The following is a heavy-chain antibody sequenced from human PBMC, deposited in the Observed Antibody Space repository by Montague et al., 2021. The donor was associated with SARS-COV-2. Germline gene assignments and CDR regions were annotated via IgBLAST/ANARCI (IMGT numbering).Heavy chain of an antibody. Sequence: QSGAEVKKPGESLRISCQGSRYNFITYWISWVRQMPGKGLEWMGRIDPSDSYTNYSPSFQGHVTISADKSFTTAYLQLSSLKASDTAVYYCARHEGRSLHLDYWGQGTLVTVSS. J-gene: IGHJ4*02. V-gene: IGHV5-10-1*01. CDR1: RYNFITYW. CDR2: IDPSDSYT. CDR3: ARHEGRSLHLDY. D-gene: IGHD4-17*01.